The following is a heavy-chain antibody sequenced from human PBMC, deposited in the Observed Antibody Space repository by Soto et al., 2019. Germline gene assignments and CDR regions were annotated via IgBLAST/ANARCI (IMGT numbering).Heavy chain of an antibody. J-gene: IGHJ6*02. CDR2: ISYDGSNK. CDR3: AKLQGSGIYYYYGMDV. CDR1: GFTFSSYG. D-gene: IGHD3-10*01. Sequence: PGGSLRLSCAASGFTFSSYGMHWVRQAPGKGLEWVAVISYDGSNKYYADSVKGRFTISRDNSKNTLYLQVNSLRAEDTAVYYCAKLQGSGIYYYYGMDVWGQGTTVTVSS. V-gene: IGHV3-30*18.